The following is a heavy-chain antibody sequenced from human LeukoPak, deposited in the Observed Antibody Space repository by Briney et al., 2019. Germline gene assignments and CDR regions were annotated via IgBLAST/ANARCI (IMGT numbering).Heavy chain of an antibody. D-gene: IGHD3-10*01. CDR3: AKSGHVTMVRGVPFDP. CDR1: GFTFSSYA. J-gene: IGHJ5*02. Sequence: GGSLRLSCAASGFTFSSYAMSWVRQAPGKGLEWASAISGSGGSTYYADSVKGRFTISRDNSKNTLYLQMNSLRAEDTAVYYCAKSGHVTMVRGVPFDPWGQGTLVTVSS. V-gene: IGHV3-23*01. CDR2: ISGSGGST.